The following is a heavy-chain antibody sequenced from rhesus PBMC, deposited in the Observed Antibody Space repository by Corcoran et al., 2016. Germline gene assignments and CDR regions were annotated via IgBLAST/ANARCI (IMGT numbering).Heavy chain of an antibody. CDR1: GYTFTDYY. J-gene: IGHJ5-1*01. CDR3: ARDLYNIWTGYYPFDV. CDR2: INPKTDGT. V-gene: IGHV1-138*01. Sequence: QVQLVQSGAEVKKPGSSVKVSCKASGYTFTDYYMHWGRQAHGQGLEWIGKINPKTDGTNFAQKFQGRVTMSRDTSTSTAYMELSSLRSEDAAVYYCARDLYNIWTGYYPFDVWGPGVLVTVSS. D-gene: IGHD3-3*01.